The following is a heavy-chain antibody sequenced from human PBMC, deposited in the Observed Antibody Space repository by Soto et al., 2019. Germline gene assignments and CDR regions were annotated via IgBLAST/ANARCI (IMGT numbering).Heavy chain of an antibody. J-gene: IGHJ4*02. CDR1: GYSINSYG. CDR3: ARDIGSYAYAEGY. D-gene: IGHD2-2*01. CDR2: VYSSGTT. Sequence: SETLSLICSVSGYSINSYGWSWIRQPAGKGLEWIGRVYSSGTTDYNPSLNSRATMSVETSKNQFSLKLTSVTAADTAVYYCARDIGSYAYAEGYWGQGIQVTVSS. V-gene: IGHV4-4*07.